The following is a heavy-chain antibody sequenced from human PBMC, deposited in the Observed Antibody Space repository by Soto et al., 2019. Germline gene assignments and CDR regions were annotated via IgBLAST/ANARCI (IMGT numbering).Heavy chain of an antibody. J-gene: IGHJ4*02. CDR2: ISYDGSNK. D-gene: IGHD6-19*01. Sequence: GSLRLSCAASGFTFSSYGMHWVRQAPGKGLEWVAVISYDGSNKYYADSVKGRFTISRDNSKNTLYLQMNSLRAEDTAVYYCAKSLTIIAVAVVYDYWGQGTLVTVSS. CDR1: GFTFSSYG. CDR3: AKSLTIIAVAVVYDY. V-gene: IGHV3-30*18.